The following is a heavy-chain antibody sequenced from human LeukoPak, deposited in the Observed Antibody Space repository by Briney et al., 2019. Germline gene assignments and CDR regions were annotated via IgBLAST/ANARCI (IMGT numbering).Heavy chain of an antibody. CDR1: GGSISSSYY. V-gene: IGHV4-39*01. CDR2: TYYSGST. CDR3: ARHQGNYGDYYYYMDV. Sequence: PSETLSLTCTVSGGSISSSYYWGWIRQSPGKGLEWIGSTYYSGSTYYNPSLKSRVTISVDTSKNQFSLKLSSVTAADTAVYYCARHQGNYGDYYYYMDVWGKGTTVTVSS. J-gene: IGHJ6*03. D-gene: IGHD4-17*01.